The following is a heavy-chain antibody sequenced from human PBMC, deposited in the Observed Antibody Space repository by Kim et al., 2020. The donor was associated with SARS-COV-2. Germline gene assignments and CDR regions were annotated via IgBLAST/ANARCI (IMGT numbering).Heavy chain of an antibody. CDR1: GFTFSGHW. V-gene: IGHV3-7*03. J-gene: IGHJ3*02. CDR2: IKYDGSET. CDR3: ATRNSFYI. Sequence: GGSLRLSCVVSGFTFSGHWMSWVRQAPGKGPEWVANIKYDGSETYYSAFVVGRFVISRDHARTSLFLHMSRLSADDTAVYLCATRNSFYICGQG.